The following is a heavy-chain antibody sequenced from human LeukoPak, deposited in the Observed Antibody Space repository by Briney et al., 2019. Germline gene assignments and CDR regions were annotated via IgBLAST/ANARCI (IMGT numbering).Heavy chain of an antibody. Sequence: SETLSLTCTVSGGSISSSSYYWGWIRQPPGKGLEWIGSIYYSGSTYYNPSLKSRVTISVDTSKNQFSLKLSSVTAADTAVYYCARVLRTYSGSTYPGGLDYWGQGTLVTVSS. CDR3: ARVLRTYSGSTYPGGLDY. J-gene: IGHJ4*02. D-gene: IGHD1-26*01. CDR2: IYYSGST. CDR1: GGSISSSSYY. V-gene: IGHV4-39*07.